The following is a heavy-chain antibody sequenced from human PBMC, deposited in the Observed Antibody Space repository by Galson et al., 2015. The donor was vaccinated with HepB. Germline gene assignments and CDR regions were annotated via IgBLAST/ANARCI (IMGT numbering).Heavy chain of an antibody. V-gene: IGHV4-4*07. CDR3: ARVGGTYSNWSDP. J-gene: IGHJ5*02. D-gene: IGHD1-26*01. CDR1: GGSISIYY. Sequence: SETLSLTCTVSGGSISIYYWSWIRQPAGKGLEWIGRFYTSGNTDYSPSLKSRVTMSVDTSKNQFSLRLSSVTAADTAVYYCARVGGTYSNWSDPWGQGTLVTVSS. CDR2: FYTSGNT.